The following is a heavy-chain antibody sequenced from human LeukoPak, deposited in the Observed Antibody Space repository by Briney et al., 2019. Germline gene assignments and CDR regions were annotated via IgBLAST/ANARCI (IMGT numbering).Heavy chain of an antibody. J-gene: IGHJ4*02. CDR1: GFTFSSYA. CDR2: ISSNGGST. Sequence: GGSLRLSCAAPGFTFSSYAMHWVRQAPGKGLEYVSAISSNGGSTYYANSVKGRFTISRDNSKNTLYLQMGSLRAEDMAVYYCARDGGGIAAAYYFDYWGQGTLVTVSS. D-gene: IGHD6-13*01. CDR3: ARDGGGIAAAYYFDY. V-gene: IGHV3-64*01.